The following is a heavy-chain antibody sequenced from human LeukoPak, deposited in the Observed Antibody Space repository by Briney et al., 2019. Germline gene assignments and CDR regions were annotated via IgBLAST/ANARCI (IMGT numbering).Heavy chain of an antibody. CDR3: ARGVYYGSGSYYAGSAFAI. Sequence: SETLSLTCTVSGGSISSYYWSWIRQPAGKGLEWIGRIYTSGSTNYNPSLKSRVTMSVDTSKNQFSLKLSSVTAADTAVYYCARGVYYGSGSYYAGSAFAIWGQGTMVTVSS. CDR1: GGSISSYY. D-gene: IGHD3-10*01. CDR2: IYTSGST. J-gene: IGHJ3*02. V-gene: IGHV4-4*07.